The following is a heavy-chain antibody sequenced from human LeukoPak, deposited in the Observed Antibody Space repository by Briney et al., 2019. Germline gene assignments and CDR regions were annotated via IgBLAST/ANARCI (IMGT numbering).Heavy chain of an antibody. CDR3: ARTPPNWGIDY. V-gene: IGHV1-8*03. CDR2: MKHNSGNT. J-gene: IGHJ4*02. D-gene: IGHD7-27*01. CDR1: GYTFTSYD. Sequence: ASVTLSFTCSGYTFTSYDINWVRDATGPGLEWMGWMKHNSGNTGYAQKFQGRVTITRDTSISTAYMELSSLRSEDTAVYYCARTPPNWGIDYWGQGTLVTVSS.